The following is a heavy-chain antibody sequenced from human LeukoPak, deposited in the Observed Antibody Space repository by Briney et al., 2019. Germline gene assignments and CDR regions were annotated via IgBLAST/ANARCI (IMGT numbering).Heavy chain of an antibody. Sequence: GASVKVSCKASGYTFTGYYMHWVRQAPGQGLEWMGGINPNSGGTNYAQKFQGRVTMTRDTSISTPYMELSRLRSDDTAVYYCARDGPYYYGSGSYSTYYGMDVWGQGTTVTVSS. D-gene: IGHD3-10*01. V-gene: IGHV1-2*02. CDR2: INPNSGGT. CDR1: GYTFTGYY. J-gene: IGHJ6*02. CDR3: ARDGPYYYGSGSYSTYYGMDV.